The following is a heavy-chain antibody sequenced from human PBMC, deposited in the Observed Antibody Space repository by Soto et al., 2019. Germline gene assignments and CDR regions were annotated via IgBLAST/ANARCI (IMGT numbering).Heavy chain of an antibody. CDR3: ARAKYDYGDYAGYYYYYYMDV. J-gene: IGHJ6*03. CDR2: ISAYNGNT. D-gene: IGHD4-17*01. V-gene: IGHV1-18*01. CDR1: GYTFTSYG. Sequence: ASVKVSCKASGYTFTSYGISWVRQAPGQGLEWMGWISAYNGNTNYAQKLQGRVTMTTDTSTSTAYMELRSLRSDDTAVDYCARAKYDYGDYAGYYYYYYMDVWGKGTTVTVSS.